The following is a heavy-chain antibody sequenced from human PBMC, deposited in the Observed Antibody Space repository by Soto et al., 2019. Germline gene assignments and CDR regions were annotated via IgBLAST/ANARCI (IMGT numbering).Heavy chain of an antibody. CDR3: ATPNSLLGGWFDP. V-gene: IGHV1-24*01. CDR1: GYTLTELS. J-gene: IGHJ5*02. Sequence: ASVKVSCKVSGYTLTELSMHWVRQAPGKGLEWMGGFDPEDGETIYAQKFQGRGTMTEDTSTDTAYMELSSLRSEDTAVYYCATPNSLLGGWFDPWGQGTLVTVSS. D-gene: IGHD3-16*01. CDR2: FDPEDGET.